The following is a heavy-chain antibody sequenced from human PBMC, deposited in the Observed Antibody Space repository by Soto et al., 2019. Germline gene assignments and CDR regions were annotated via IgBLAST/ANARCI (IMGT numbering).Heavy chain of an antibody. CDR3: ARDGGFGELKY. CDR1: GDTFSVYP. D-gene: IGHD3-10*01. CDR2: IIPVFGTT. V-gene: IGHV1-69*18. J-gene: IGHJ4*02. Sequence: QVQLVQSGAELKKPGSSVKVSCKSAGDTFSVYPINWVRQAPGEGLEWMGRIIPVFGTTNDAQRFEGRVTFTADESTNTAYMELRGLLSEDTAVYYCARDGGFGELKYWGQGTLVTVSS.